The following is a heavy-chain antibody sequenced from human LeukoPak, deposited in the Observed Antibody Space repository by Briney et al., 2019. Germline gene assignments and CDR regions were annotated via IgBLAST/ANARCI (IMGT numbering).Heavy chain of an antibody. CDR3: ARIRGIAAAGDY. J-gene: IGHJ4*02. CDR1: GFTFTYAW. D-gene: IGHD6-13*01. CDR2: IKQDGSEK. V-gene: IGHV3-7*04. Sequence: GGSLRLSCAASGFTFTYAWMSWVRQAPGKGLEWVANIKQDGSEKYYVDSVKGRFTISRDNARNSLYLQMNSLTAEDTAVYYCARIRGIAAAGDYWGQGTLVTVSS.